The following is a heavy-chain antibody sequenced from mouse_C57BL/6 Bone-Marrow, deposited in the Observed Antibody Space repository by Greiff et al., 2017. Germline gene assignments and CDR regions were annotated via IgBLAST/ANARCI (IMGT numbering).Heavy chain of an antibody. J-gene: IGHJ3*01. CDR2: IHPNSGST. CDR1: GYTFTSYW. CDR3: ARGSSGYAWFAY. Sequence: VQLQQSGAELVKPGASVKLSCNASGYTFTSYWMHWVKQRPGQGLEWIGMIHPNSGSTNYNEKFKSKATLTVDKSSSTAYMQLSSLTSEDSAVYYCARGSSGYAWFAYWGQGTLVTVSA. D-gene: IGHD3-2*02. V-gene: IGHV1-64*01.